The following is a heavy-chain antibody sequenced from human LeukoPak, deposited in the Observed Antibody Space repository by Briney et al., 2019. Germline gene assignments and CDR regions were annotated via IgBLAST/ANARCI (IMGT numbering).Heavy chain of an antibody. Sequence: GGSLRLSCAASGFTFSSYAMHWVRQAPGKGLEWVAVISYDGSNKYYADSVKGRFTISRDNSKNTLYLQMNSLRAEDTAVYYCTRASNSVYDEAASAYYFDYWGQGTLVTVSS. CDR2: ISYDGSNK. V-gene: IGHV3-30*04. CDR1: GFTFSSYA. D-gene: IGHD5/OR15-5a*01. J-gene: IGHJ4*02. CDR3: TRASNSVYDEAASAYYFDY.